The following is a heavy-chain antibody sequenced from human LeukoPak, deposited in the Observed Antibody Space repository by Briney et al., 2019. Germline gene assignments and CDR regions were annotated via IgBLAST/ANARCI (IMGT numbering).Heavy chain of an antibody. CDR3: ARAASGDAVDYYGSGRRYSSYYMDV. D-gene: IGHD3-10*01. J-gene: IGHJ6*03. V-gene: IGHV4-4*07. CDR1: GGSISGYY. Sequence: PSETLSLTCTVSGGSISGYYWSWIRQPAGKGLEWIGRIDTSGNTNYNPSLKSRVTLSLDTSKNQFSLEVMSVTAADTAVYYCARAASGDAVDYYGSGRRYSSYYMDVWGTGTTVTISS. CDR2: IDTSGNT.